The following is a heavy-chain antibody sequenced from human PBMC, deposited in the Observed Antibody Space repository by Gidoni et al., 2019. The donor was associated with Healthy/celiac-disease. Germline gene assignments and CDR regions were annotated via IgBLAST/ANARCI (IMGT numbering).Heavy chain of an antibody. D-gene: IGHD6-13*01. CDR3: ARDHINGSSWFDY. CDR2: IYTSGST. J-gene: IGHJ4*02. V-gene: IGHV4-61*02. Sequence: QVQLQESGPGLVKPSQTLSLTCTVSGGPISSGSYYWSWIRQPAGKGLEWIGRIYTSGSTNYNPSLKSRVTISVDTSKNQFSLKLSSVTAADTAVYYCARDHINGSSWFDYWGQGTLVTVSS. CDR1: GGPISSGSYY.